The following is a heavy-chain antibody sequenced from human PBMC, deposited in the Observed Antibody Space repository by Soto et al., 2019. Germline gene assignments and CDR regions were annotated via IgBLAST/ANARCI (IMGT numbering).Heavy chain of an antibody. V-gene: IGHV1-46*03. D-gene: IGHD2-15*01. CDR1: GYTFTSYY. CDR2: INPSGGST. J-gene: IGHJ4*02. Sequence: QVQLVQSGAEVKKPGASVKVSCKASGYTFTSYYMHWVRQAPGQGLGWMGIINPSGGSTSYAQNFQGRVTMTRDTSTSTVYMELSSLRSEDTAVYYCAKTLGKCSGGSGHVFDYWGQGTLVTVSS. CDR3: AKTLGKCSGGSGHVFDY.